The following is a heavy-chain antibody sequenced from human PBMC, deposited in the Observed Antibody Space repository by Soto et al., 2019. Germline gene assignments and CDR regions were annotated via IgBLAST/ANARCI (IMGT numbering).Heavy chain of an antibody. CDR1: GFTFSYYP. CDR2: ISFDGSNK. Sequence: QMQLVESGGGAVQPGRSLRLSCAASGFTFSYYPMHWVRQAPGKGLEWVAVISFDGSNKYYADSVKGRFTISRDNSKNTLYLQMNSLRGEDTAVYYCARVPGDMVAILYIYPLDGREPLSDVDVWGQGTTVTVSS. V-gene: IGHV3-30*04. CDR3: ARVPGDMVAILYIYPLDGREPLSDVDV. D-gene: IGHD5-12*01. J-gene: IGHJ6*02.